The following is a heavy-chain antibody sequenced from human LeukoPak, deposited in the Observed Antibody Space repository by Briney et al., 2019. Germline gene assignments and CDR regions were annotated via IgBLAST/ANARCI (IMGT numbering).Heavy chain of an antibody. Sequence: SETLSLTCAVYGGSFSGYYWSWIRQPPGKGREWIGEINHSGSTNYNPSLKSRVTISVDTSKNQFSLKLSSVTAADTAVYYCARENSSGWYGAFDIWGQGTMVTVSS. CDR1: GGSFSGYY. CDR2: INHSGST. V-gene: IGHV4-34*01. J-gene: IGHJ3*02. CDR3: ARENSSGWYGAFDI. D-gene: IGHD6-19*01.